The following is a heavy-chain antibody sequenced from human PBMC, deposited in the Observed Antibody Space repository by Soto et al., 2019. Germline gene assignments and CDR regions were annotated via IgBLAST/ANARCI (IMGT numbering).Heavy chain of an antibody. D-gene: IGHD1-26*01. CDR2: MNPNSGNT. V-gene: IGHV1-8*01. CDR3: ESGPVGNYYYYGMDV. Sequence: ASVKVSCKASGYTFTSYDVNWVRQATGQGLEWMGWMNPNSGNTGYAQKFQGRVTMTRNTSISTAYMELSSLRSEDTAVYYCESGPVGNYYYYGMDVWGQGTTVTVSS. J-gene: IGHJ6*02. CDR1: GYTFTSYD.